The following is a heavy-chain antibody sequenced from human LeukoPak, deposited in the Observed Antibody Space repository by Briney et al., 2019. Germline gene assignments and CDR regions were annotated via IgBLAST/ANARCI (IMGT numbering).Heavy chain of an antibody. CDR1: GFPFSTYG. Sequence: PGGSLRLSCAASGFPFSTYGMNWVRQAPGKGLEWVSGISPTGDITYYADSVMGRFTISRDNPKSTVYLQMNSLRAEDTAVYYCAKVRGALSPVDYWGQGTLVTVSS. J-gene: IGHJ4*02. CDR3: AKVRGALSPVDY. CDR2: ISPTGDIT. D-gene: IGHD3-16*02. V-gene: IGHV3-23*01.